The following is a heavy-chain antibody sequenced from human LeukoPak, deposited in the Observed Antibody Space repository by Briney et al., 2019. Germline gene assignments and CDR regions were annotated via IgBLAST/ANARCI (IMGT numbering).Heavy chain of an antibody. D-gene: IGHD3-22*01. V-gene: IGHV4-38-2*01. Sequence: PSETLSLTCAVSGYSISSGYFWVWIRQPPGKGLEWIGSIYHTGATYYNPSLRSPVTISVDTSKNQFALKLSAVTAADTAVYYCARLKFYDSTGYSPGHYMDVWGKGTTVTVSS. CDR3: ARLKFYDSTGYSPGHYMDV. CDR2: IYHTGAT. CDR1: GYSISSGYF. J-gene: IGHJ6*03.